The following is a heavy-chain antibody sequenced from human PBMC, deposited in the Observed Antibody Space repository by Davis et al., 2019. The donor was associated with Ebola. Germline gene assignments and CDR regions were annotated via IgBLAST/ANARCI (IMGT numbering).Heavy chain of an antibody. CDR3: ARGWLRVGFDS. J-gene: IGHJ4*02. Sequence: LRLSCAISEDSFSTNIPAWNWIRQSPSRGLEWLGRTYYNSKWINDYPASVRGRITINPDTSKNQVSLQLNSVSPEDTAVYYCARGWLRVGFDSWGQGTLVTVSS. CDR2: TYYNSKWIN. V-gene: IGHV6-1*01. CDR1: EDSFSTNIPA. D-gene: IGHD5-12*01.